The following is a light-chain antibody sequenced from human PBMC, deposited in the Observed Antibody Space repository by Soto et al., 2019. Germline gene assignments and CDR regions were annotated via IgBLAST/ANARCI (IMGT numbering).Light chain of an antibody. CDR3: QQYDNLPRT. J-gene: IGKJ3*01. Sequence: DIQMTQPPSSLSASVEDRVTITCQASQDISNYLNWYQQKPGKAPKLLIYDASNLETGVPSRFSGSGSGTDFTFTISSLQPEDIATYYCQQYDNLPRTFGPGTKVDIK. CDR1: QDISNY. CDR2: DAS. V-gene: IGKV1-33*01.